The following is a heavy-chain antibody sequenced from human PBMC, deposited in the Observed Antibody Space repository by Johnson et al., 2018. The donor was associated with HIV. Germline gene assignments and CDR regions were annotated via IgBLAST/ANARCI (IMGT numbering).Heavy chain of an antibody. CDR1: GFTFEDYG. D-gene: IGHD1-20*01. Sequence: VQLVESGGGVVRPGGSLRLSCTASGFTFEDYGMSWVRQVPGKGLEWVSGINWNGGRTGYKDSVNGRFTISRDNYKNTMYLQMNRLRAEDTAVYYCSKGVYNWNDELDAFDIWGQGTMVTVSS. J-gene: IGHJ3*02. V-gene: IGHV3-20*04. CDR3: SKGVYNWNDELDAFDI. CDR2: INWNGGRT.